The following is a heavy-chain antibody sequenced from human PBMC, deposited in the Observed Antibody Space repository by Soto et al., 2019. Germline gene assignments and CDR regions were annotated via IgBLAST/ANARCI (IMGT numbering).Heavy chain of an antibody. D-gene: IGHD2-8*01. V-gene: IGHV1-69*10. CDR1: GDSFSSYS. CDR2: FSPINGKA. Sequence: GASVKVSCKASGDSFSSYSFSWVRQAPGQGLEWMGGFSPINGKANYAQNFLRRLTMTADTSTSTAYMELRSLRSDDTAVYYCARDLVKSRVMAPWGQRTLVTVSS. J-gene: IGHJ5*02. CDR3: ARDLVKSRVMAP.